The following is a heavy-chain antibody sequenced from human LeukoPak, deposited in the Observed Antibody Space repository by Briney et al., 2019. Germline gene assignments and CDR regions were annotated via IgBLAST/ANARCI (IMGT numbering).Heavy chain of an antibody. Sequence: SETLSLTCAVYGGSFSGYYWSWIRQPPGKGLEWIGEINHSGSTNYNPSLKSRVTISVDTSKNQFSLKLSSVTAADTAVYYCARLEAYWGQGTLVTVSS. V-gene: IGHV4-34*01. CDR1: GGSFSGYY. CDR3: ARLEAY. J-gene: IGHJ4*02. D-gene: IGHD1-1*01. CDR2: INHSGST.